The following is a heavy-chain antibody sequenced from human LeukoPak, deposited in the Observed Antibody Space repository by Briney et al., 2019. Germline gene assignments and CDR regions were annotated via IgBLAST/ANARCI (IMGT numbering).Heavy chain of an antibody. Sequence: GASVKVSCKASGGTFSSYATSWVRQAPGQGLEWMGGIIPIFGTANYAQKFQGRVTITTDESTSTAYMELSSLRSEDTAVYYCARGRYYDSSGYPDYWGQGTLVTVSS. CDR1: GGTFSSYA. CDR3: ARGRYYDSSGYPDY. V-gene: IGHV1-69*05. D-gene: IGHD3-22*01. J-gene: IGHJ4*02. CDR2: IIPIFGTA.